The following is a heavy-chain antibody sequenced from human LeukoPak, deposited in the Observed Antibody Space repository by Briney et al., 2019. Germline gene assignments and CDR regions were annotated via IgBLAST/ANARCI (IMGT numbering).Heavy chain of an antibody. CDR2: ISDSGDNT. CDR3: AELGITMIGGV. Sequence: QPGGSLRLSCAASGFTFSSYAMSWVRQAPGKGLEWVSAISDSGDNTYYADSVKGRFTISRDNAKNSLYLQMNSLRAEDTAVYYCAELGITMIGGVWGKGTTVTISS. CDR1: GFTFSSYA. V-gene: IGHV3-23*01. J-gene: IGHJ6*04. D-gene: IGHD3-10*02.